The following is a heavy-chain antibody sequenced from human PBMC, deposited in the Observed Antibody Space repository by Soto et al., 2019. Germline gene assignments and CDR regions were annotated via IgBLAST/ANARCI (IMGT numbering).Heavy chain of an antibody. D-gene: IGHD4-17*01. CDR2: IIPIFGTA. V-gene: IGHV1-69*12. CDR1: GGTFSSYA. J-gene: IGHJ6*02. Sequence: QVQLVQSGAEVKKPGSSVKVSCKASGGTFSSYAISWVRQAPGQGLEWMGGIIPIFGTANYAQKFQGRVTIHADESTSTAYMELSSLRSEDTAVYYCARARQYGEYVDYYYGMDVWGQGTTVTVSS. CDR3: ARARQYGEYVDYYYGMDV.